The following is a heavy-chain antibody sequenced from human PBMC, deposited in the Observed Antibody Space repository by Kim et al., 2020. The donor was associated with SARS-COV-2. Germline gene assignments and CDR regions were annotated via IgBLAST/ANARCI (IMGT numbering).Heavy chain of an antibody. Sequence: SETLSLTCTVSGGSISSYYWSWIRQSPGKGLEGIGYIYYSGSTNYNPSLKSRGTISVDTFKNQFSLELSSVTAADTAVYYCARAGYSCSWHLFFDYWGQGTLVTVSS. J-gene: IGHJ4*02. CDR1: GGSISSYY. CDR3: ARAGYSCSWHLFFDY. CDR2: IYYSGST. D-gene: IGHD6-13*01. V-gene: IGHV4-59*13.